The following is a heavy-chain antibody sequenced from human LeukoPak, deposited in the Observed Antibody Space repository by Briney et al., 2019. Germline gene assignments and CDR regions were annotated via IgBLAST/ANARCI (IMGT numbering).Heavy chain of an antibody. J-gene: IGHJ4*02. CDR1: GYTFTSYA. Sequence: ASVKVSCKASGYTFTSYAMYWVRQAPGQRLEWMGWINAGNGNTKYSQKFQGRVTITRDTSASTAYMELSSLRSEDTAVYYCARGGPGGSSGWYVDYWGQGTLVTVSS. CDR3: ARGGPGGSSGWYVDY. D-gene: IGHD6-19*01. CDR2: INAGNGNT. V-gene: IGHV1-3*01.